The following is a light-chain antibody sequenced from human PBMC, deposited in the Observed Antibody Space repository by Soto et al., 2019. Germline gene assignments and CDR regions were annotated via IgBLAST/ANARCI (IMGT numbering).Light chain of an antibody. Sequence: QSVLTQPPSVSGAPGQRVTISCTGSSSNIGAGYDVHWYQQLPGTAPKLLIYGNSNRPSGVPDRFSGSKSGTSASLAITGLQAEDEADYYCATWDGSLPAEVFGGGTKVTVL. CDR3: ATWDGSLPAEV. CDR2: GNS. CDR1: SSNIGAGYD. V-gene: IGLV1-40*01. J-gene: IGLJ2*01.